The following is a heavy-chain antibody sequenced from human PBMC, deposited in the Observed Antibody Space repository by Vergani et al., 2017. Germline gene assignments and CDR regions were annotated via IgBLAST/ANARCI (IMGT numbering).Heavy chain of an antibody. V-gene: IGHV3-9*01. Sequence: EVQLLESGGGLVQPGGSLRLSCAASGFSFDDYAMHWVRQAPGKGLEWVSGISWNSGSIGYADSVKGRFTISRDNAKNSLYLQMNSLRAEDTALYYCAKADSSAYYPQGSGAPFDYWGQGTLVTVSS. J-gene: IGHJ4*02. D-gene: IGHD3-22*01. CDR1: GFSFDDYA. CDR2: ISWNSGSI. CDR3: AKADSSAYYPQGSGAPFDY.